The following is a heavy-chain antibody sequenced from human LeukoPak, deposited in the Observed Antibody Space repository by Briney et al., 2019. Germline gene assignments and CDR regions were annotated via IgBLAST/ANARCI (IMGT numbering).Heavy chain of an antibody. D-gene: IGHD2-21*01. V-gene: IGHV4-34*01. J-gene: IGHJ6*03. CDR1: GGSFSGYY. CDR2: INHSGST. Sequence: KPSETLSLTCAVYGGSFSGYYWSWIRQPPGKGLEWIGEINHSGSTNYNPSLKSRVTISVDTSKNQFSLKLSSVTAADTAVYYCARHGGEALYYYYMDVWGKGTTVTVSS. CDR3: ARHGGEALYYYYMDV.